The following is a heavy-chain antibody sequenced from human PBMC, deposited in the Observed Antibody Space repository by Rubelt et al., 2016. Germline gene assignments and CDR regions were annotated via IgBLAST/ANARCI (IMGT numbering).Heavy chain of an antibody. V-gene: IGHV3-53*01. CDR1: GFTFSSYW. D-gene: IGHD3-3*01. J-gene: IGHJ4*02. CDR2: IYSGGST. CDR3: ARVYSYYDFWSGYYPGGYFDY. Sequence: GGSLRLSCAASGFTFSSYWMHWVRQAPGKGLEWVSVIYSGGSTYYADSVKGRFTISRDNSKNTLYLKMNSLRAEDTAVYYCARVYSYYDFWSGYYPGGYFDYWGQGTLVTVSS.